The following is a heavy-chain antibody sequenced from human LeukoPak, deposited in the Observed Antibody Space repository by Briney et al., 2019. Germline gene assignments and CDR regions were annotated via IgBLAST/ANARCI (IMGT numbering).Heavy chain of an antibody. CDR2: IRYDGSNK. D-gene: IGHD3-22*01. CDR3: SIYNRITMIMGYDVY. V-gene: IGHV3-30*02. CDR1: GFTFSSYG. Sequence: HPGGSLRLSCAASGFTFSSYGIHWVRQAPGKGRGWGAFIRYDGSNKYYTDSVKGRFTISRDNSKKAVYLQMNSLRAEDTAIYYCSIYNRITMIMGYDVYWVQGTLVTVSS. J-gene: IGHJ4*02.